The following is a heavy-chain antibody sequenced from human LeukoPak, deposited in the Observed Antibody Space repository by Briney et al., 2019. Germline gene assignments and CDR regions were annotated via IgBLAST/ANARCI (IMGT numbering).Heavy chain of an antibody. CDR3: ARGVTAIL. CDR1: GYTFTNYT. J-gene: IGHJ4*02. Sequence: RASVKVSCKASGYTFTNYTIIWVRQAPGQGLEWMGRINPNSGGTNYAQKFQGRVTMTRDTSISTAYMELSRLRSDDTAVYYCARGVTAILWGQGTLVPVSS. V-gene: IGHV1-2*06. CDR2: INPNSGGT. D-gene: IGHD2-21*02.